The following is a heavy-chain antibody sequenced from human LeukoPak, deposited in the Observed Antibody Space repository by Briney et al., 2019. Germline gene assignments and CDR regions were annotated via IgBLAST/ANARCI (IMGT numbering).Heavy chain of an antibody. J-gene: IGHJ4*02. D-gene: IGHD3-22*01. CDR3: AKSEQYDGRGYYLVPFDY. Sequence: GESLRLSCAASGFNFSSYAMSWVRQAPGKGLEWVSIISHTGGSTYYADSVEGRFTISSDNSKNTLYVQINSLRAEDTAVYYCAKSEQYDGRGYYLVPFDYWGQGTLVTVSS. CDR2: ISHTGGST. V-gene: IGHV3-23*01. CDR1: GFNFSSYA.